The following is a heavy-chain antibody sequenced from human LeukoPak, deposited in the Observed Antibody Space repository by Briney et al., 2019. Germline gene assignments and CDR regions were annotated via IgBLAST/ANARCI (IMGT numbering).Heavy chain of an antibody. J-gene: IGHJ4*02. Sequence: ASVKVSCKASGYTFTSYGISWVRQAPGQGLEWMGWISACNGNTNYAQKLQGRVTMTTDTSTSTAYMELRSLRSDDTAVYYCARGWLTYYYDSSGYPYYFDYWGQGTLVTVSS. D-gene: IGHD3-22*01. CDR2: ISACNGNT. CDR3: ARGWLTYYYDSSGYPYYFDY. V-gene: IGHV1-18*01. CDR1: GYTFTSYG.